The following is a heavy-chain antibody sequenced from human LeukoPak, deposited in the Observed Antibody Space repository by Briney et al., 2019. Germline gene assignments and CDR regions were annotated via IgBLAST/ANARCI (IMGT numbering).Heavy chain of an antibody. CDR2: ISAYNGNT. D-gene: IGHD2-2*02. V-gene: IGHV1-18*01. CDR1: GDTSTSVG. Sequence: LKVSSEASGDTSTSVGISCVRQAPGQGLEWMGWISAYNGNTNYAQKLQGRVTMTTDTSTSTAYMELRSLRSDDTAVYYCARGYPLFDYWGQGTLVTVSS. CDR3: ARGYPLFDY. J-gene: IGHJ4*02.